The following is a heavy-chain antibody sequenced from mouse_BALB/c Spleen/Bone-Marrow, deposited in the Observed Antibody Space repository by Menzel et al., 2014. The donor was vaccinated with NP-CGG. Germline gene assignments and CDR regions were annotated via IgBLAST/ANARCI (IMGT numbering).Heavy chain of an antibody. CDR2: ISYSGST. CDR1: GDSITSGY. Sequence: EVKLVESGPSLVKPSQPLSLTCSVTGDSITSGYWNWIRKFPGNKLEYMGCISYSGSTYYNPSLKSRISITRDTSKNLYYLQLNSVTTKDTATYYCARSGSSGYHYYAMDYWGQGTSVTVSS. J-gene: IGHJ4*01. D-gene: IGHD3-1*01. V-gene: IGHV3-8*02. CDR3: ARSGSSGYHYYAMDY.